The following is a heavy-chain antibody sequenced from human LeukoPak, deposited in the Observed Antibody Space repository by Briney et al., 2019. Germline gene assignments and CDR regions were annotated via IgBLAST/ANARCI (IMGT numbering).Heavy chain of an antibody. D-gene: IGHD6-13*01. CDR1: GGTFSSYA. V-gene: IGHV1-69*04. CDR3: ARDRQQLVPHFDY. CDR2: ITPILGIA. Sequence: SVKFSCKASGGTFSSYAISWVRQAPGQGLEWMGRITPILGIANYAQKFQGRVTITADKSTSTAYMELSSLRSEDTAVYYCARDRQQLVPHFDYWGQGTLVTVSS. J-gene: IGHJ4*02.